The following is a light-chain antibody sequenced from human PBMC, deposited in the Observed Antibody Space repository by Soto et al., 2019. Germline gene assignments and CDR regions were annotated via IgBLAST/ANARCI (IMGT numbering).Light chain of an antibody. CDR2: QDT. CDR3: QAWDSSTASYV. Sequence: SYELTQPTSVSVSPGQTASITCSGDVLGDKYACWYQQKAGQSPVLVIHQDTKRPSGIPERFSGSNSGNTATLTISGTQAMDEADYYCQAWDSSTASYVFGTGTKVTVL. V-gene: IGLV3-1*01. J-gene: IGLJ1*01. CDR1: VLGDKY.